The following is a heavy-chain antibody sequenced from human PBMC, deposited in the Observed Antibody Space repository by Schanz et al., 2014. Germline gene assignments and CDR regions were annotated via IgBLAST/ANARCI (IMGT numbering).Heavy chain of an antibody. CDR1: GYTFTTYA. J-gene: IGHJ4*02. Sequence: QVQLVQSGAEVKKPGASVRVSCKASGYTFTTYAISWVRQAPGQGLEWVGWISVYTDNTEYEQKVQGRVTMTTDTSTNTAYMELTRLRSDDAAVEDCAKARCDLSTDSYSRLDSWGQGTLVTVSS. CDR2: ISVYTDNT. V-gene: IGHV1-18*01. CDR3: AKARCDLSTDSYSRLDS. D-gene: IGHD2-21*02.